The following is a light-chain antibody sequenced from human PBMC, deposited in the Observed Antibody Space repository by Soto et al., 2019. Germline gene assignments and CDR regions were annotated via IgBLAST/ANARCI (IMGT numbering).Light chain of an antibody. Sequence: AIQLTQSPSSLSASVGDRVTITCRASQVIRSALAWYQQKPGKAPDLLIYSVSRLQSGVPSRSSRSGSGTDFTLTISSLQPEDSATFYRQQFNNYILTFGRGTKG. CDR3: QQFNNYILT. V-gene: IGKV1D-13*01. J-gene: IGKJ4*02. CDR2: SVS. CDR1: QVIRSA.